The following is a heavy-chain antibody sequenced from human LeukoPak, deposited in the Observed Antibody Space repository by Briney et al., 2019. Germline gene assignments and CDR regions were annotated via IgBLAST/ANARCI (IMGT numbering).Heavy chain of an antibody. CDR3: ARDGKWELPQDY. Sequence: GGSLRLSCAASGFTFSRVWMTGVRQAPGKGLEWVAVIWYDGSNKYYADSVKGRFTISRDNSKNTLYLQMNSLRAEDTAVYYCARDGKWELPQDYWGQGTLVTVSS. V-gene: IGHV3-33*07. CDR1: GFTFSRVW. J-gene: IGHJ4*02. D-gene: IGHD1-26*01. CDR2: IWYDGSNK.